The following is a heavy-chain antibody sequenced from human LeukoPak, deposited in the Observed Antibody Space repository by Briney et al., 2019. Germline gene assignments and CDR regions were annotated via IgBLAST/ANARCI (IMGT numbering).Heavy chain of an antibody. CDR1: GVNLYSSE. CDR2: ISAGTTAE. D-gene: IGHD3-9*01. Sequence: PGGSLRLSCVGSGVNLYSSEMNWVRQAPGKGLEWVSHISAGTTAEYYAESPTTRFTMYRDNARNSISLHMSNLRVEDTAIYYCARDTLNGRFVISLDSWGQGALVTVSS. CDR3: ARDTLNGRFVISLDS. V-gene: IGHV3-48*03. J-gene: IGHJ4*02.